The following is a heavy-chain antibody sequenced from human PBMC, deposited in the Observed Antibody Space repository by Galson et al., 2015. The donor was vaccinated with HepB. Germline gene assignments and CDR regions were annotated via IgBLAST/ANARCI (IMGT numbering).Heavy chain of an antibody. CDR1: GFTFSRFA. V-gene: IGHV3-48*02. CDR3: VKKGYMVAKIFAC. D-gene: IGHD5-12*01. Sequence: SLRLSCAASGFTFSRFAMNWVRQAPGKGLEWVSYISTSATTIYYADSVKGRFTISRDNSKNTVFLQMNSLRDEDTAIYYCVKKGYMVAKIFACWGQGALVTVSS. CDR2: ISTSATTI. J-gene: IGHJ1*01.